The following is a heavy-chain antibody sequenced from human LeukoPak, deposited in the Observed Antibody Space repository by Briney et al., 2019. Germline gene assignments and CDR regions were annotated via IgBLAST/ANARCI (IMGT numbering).Heavy chain of an antibody. D-gene: IGHD3-10*01. V-gene: IGHV1-2*02. J-gene: IGHJ3*01. CDR2: VNPNSGGT. Sequence: GASVQVSCKASGYTFTDYGITWVRQAPGQGLEWMGWVNPNSGGTNYAQKFQGRVTMTRDTSISTAYMELRSLRSDDTAIYYCARDLYYYGSGSYYDVFDVWGQGTMVTVSS. CDR1: GYTFTDYG. CDR3: ARDLYYYGSGSYYDVFDV.